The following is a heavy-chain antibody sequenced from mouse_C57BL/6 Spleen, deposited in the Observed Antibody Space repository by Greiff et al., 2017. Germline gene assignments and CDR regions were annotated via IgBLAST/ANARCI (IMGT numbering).Heavy chain of an antibody. CDR1: GYTFTSYW. J-gene: IGHJ3*01. V-gene: IGHV1-52*01. D-gene: IGHD2-3*01. Sequence: QVQLQQSGAELVRPGSSVKLSCKASGYTFTSYWMHWVKQRPIQGLEWIGNIDPSDSETHYNQKFKDKATLTVDKSSSTAYMQLSSLTSEDSAVYYCASRGDGYPFAYWGQGTLVTVSA. CDR3: ASRGDGYPFAY. CDR2: IDPSDSET.